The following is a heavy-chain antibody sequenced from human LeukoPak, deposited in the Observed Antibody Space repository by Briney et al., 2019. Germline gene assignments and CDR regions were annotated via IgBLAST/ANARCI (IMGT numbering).Heavy chain of an antibody. CDR3: ARPIMVRGVIDWFDP. V-gene: IGHV4-59*08. CDR1: GGSITTYY. CDR2: IYSSGSA. Sequence: SETLSLSCTVSGGSITTYYWSWIRQPPGKGLEWIGFIYSSGSANYNPSLMSRVTMSVDTSKNQFSLKLTSVTAADTAVYYCARPIMVRGVIDWFDPWGQGTLVTVTS. J-gene: IGHJ5*02. D-gene: IGHD3-10*01.